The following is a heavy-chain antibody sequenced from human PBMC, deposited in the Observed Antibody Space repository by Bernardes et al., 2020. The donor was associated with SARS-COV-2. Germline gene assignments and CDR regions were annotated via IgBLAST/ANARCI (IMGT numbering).Heavy chain of an antibody. CDR3: ARGGRSGSENFDY. CDR1: GGSISGYY. CDR2: IYSSGST. Sequence: SEPLSFTCTVSGGSISGYYWSWIRQSPEKGLEWLGFIYSSGSTNYNPSLNGRLTMSVDTSKTQFSLELKSVTADDTAVYYCARGGRSGSENFDYWGQGSLVTVSS. V-gene: IGHV4-59*01. J-gene: IGHJ4*02. D-gene: IGHD5-12*01.